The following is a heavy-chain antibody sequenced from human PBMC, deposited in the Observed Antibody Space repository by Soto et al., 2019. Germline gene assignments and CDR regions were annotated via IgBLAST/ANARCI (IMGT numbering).Heavy chain of an antibody. J-gene: IGHJ4*02. V-gene: IGHV3-53*01. D-gene: IGHD2-2*01. CDR2: LYTGGST. Sequence: EVQLVESGGGLIQPGGSLRLSCVASGFSVTSNYMTGVRQAPGKGLEWVSILYTGGSTYYSDSVKGRSTISRDTPKNTVFLQLNSLRAEDTAIYYCARATRYFGSFDSWGQGTLVSVAS. CDR1: GFSVTSNY. CDR3: ARATRYFGSFDS.